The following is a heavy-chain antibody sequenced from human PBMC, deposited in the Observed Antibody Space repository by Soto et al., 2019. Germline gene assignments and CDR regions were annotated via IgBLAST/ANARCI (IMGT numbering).Heavy chain of an antibody. D-gene: IGHD2-15*01. Sequence: PGGSLRLSCAASGFTFSSYGMHWVRQAPGKGLEWVAVISCDGSNKYYADSVKGRFTISRDNSKNTLYLQMNSLRAEDTAVYYCAKEDDCSGGSCLFYYYYGMDVWGQGTTVTVSS. CDR3: AKEDDCSGGSCLFYYYYGMDV. V-gene: IGHV3-30*18. CDR1: GFTFSSYG. J-gene: IGHJ6*02. CDR2: ISCDGSNK.